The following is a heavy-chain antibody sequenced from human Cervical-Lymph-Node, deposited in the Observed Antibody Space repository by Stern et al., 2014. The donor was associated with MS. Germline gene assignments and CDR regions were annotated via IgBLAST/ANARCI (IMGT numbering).Heavy chain of an antibody. V-gene: IGHV4-59*08. Sequence: QVQLVQSGPGLVKPSETLSLTCAVSGGSLSSRYWGWIRQPPGKGLEWIGLISHSGDTKYNPSLKRRATISLDPSKTQFPLKVTSVTAADTAVYYCARLSTAVDFWGQGTLVTVSS. CDR1: GGSLSSRY. J-gene: IGHJ4*02. CDR2: ISHSGDT. CDR3: ARLSTAVDF.